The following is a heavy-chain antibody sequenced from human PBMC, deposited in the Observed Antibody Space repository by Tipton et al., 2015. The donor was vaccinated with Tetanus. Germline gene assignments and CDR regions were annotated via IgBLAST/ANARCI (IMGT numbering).Heavy chain of an antibody. CDR1: GGSISSYY. CDR3: ARQLWGYWFDP. V-gene: IGHV4-59*08. CDR2: VHYSGST. D-gene: IGHD7-27*01. J-gene: IGHJ5*02. Sequence: TLSLTCTVSGGSISSYYWTWIRQPPGRGLEWIGYVHYSGSTNYSPSLRSRVTMSVDTSKNQFSLKLGSVTARDTAIYYCARQLWGYWFDPWGQGTLVTVSS.